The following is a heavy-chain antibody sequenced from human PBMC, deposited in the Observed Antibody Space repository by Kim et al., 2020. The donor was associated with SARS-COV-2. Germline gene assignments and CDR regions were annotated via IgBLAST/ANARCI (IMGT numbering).Heavy chain of an antibody. V-gene: IGHV4-39*01. D-gene: IGHD6-19*01. Sequence: SETLSLTCTVSGGTISSSSYYWGWIRQPPGKGLEWIGSIYYSGSTYYNPSLKSRVTISVDTSKNQFSLKLSSVTAADTAVYYCARLVAWSGWNDYWGQGTLVTVSS. CDR1: GGTISSSSYY. CDR3: ARLVAWSGWNDY. J-gene: IGHJ4*02. CDR2: IYYSGST.